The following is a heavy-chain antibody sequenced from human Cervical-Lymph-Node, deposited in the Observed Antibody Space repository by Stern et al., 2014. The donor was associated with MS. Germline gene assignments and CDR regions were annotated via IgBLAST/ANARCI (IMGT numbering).Heavy chain of an antibody. D-gene: IGHD2/OR15-2a*01. V-gene: IGHV1-2*06. Sequence: VQLVESGPEVKKPGASVKVSCKASGYSFIDYYMYWVRQAPGQGLEWMGRIQPDGGDTSDAQNFQGRVTMTRDTSTSTAYMELNSLTSDDTAFYYCARDGYCNTWSYFDSWGQGTLVTVSA. CDR1: GYSFIDYY. CDR2: IQPDGGDT. J-gene: IGHJ5*01. CDR3: ARDGYCNTWSYFDS.